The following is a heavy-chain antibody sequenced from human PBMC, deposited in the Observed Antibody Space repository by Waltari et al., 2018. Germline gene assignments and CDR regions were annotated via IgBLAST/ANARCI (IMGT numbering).Heavy chain of an antibody. V-gene: IGHV3-53*01. D-gene: IGHD4-17*01. CDR1: GFTVSNNY. CDR3: ASHPYGDYWGWAFDI. J-gene: IGHJ3*02. Sequence: LVESGGGLIQPGGSLRLSCAASGFTVSNNYMSWVRQAPGKGLEWVSVVYSGGSTYYADSVKGRFTISRDNSKNTLFLQMNSLRAEDTAMYYCASHPYGDYWGWAFDIWGQGTMVTVSS. CDR2: VYSGGST.